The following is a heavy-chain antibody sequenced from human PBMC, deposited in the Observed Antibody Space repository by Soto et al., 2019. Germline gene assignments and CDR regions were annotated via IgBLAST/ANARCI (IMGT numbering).Heavy chain of an antibody. CDR3: ARDWEAVAARPYDAFDI. D-gene: IGHD6-19*01. CDR1: GFTFSSYA. J-gene: IGHJ3*02. V-gene: IGHV3-30-3*01. Sequence: QVQLVESGGGVVQPGRSLRLSCAASGFTFSSYAMHWVRQAPGKGLEWVAVISYDGSNKYYADSVKGRFTISRDNSKNTLYLQMNSLRAEDTAVYYCARDWEAVAARPYDAFDIWGQGTMVTVSS. CDR2: ISYDGSNK.